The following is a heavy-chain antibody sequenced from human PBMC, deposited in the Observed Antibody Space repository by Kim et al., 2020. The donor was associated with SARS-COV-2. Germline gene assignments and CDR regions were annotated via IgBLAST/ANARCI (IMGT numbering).Heavy chain of an antibody. CDR1: GGSISSYY. Sequence: SETLSLTCTVSGGSISSYYWSWIRQPPGKGLEWIGYIYYSGSTNYNPSLKSRVTISVDTSKNQFSLKLSSVTAADTAVYYCARQPRDRDGYTLFDYWGQGTLVTVSS. CDR3: ARQPRDRDGYTLFDY. J-gene: IGHJ4*02. V-gene: IGHV4-59*13. CDR2: IYYSGST. D-gene: IGHD5-12*01.